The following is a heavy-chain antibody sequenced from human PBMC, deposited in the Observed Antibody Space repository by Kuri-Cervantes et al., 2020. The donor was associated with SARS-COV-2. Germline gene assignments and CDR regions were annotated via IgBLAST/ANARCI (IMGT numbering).Heavy chain of an antibody. Sequence: GESLKISCAASGFTFSSYAMSWVRQAPGKGLEWVSYISSSGSTIYYADSVKGRFTISRDNSKNTLYLQMNSLRAEDTAVYYCAKLGSGVLWGQGTLVTVSS. CDR3: AKLGSGVL. D-gene: IGHD6-19*01. J-gene: IGHJ4*02. CDR2: ISSSGSTI. V-gene: IGHV3-23*01. CDR1: GFTFSSYA.